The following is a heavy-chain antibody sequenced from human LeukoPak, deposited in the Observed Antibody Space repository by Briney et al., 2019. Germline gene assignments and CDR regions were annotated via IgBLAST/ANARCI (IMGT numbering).Heavy chain of an antibody. CDR2: ISGSGGGT. Sequence: GGSLRHSCAASGFTFNSYAMSWVRQAPEKGLEWVATISGSGGGTYYADSVKGRFTISRDDSKNTLYLQMNSLRAEDTAVYYCAKDLGRYRNNYFDYWGQGTLVTVSS. V-gene: IGHV3-23*01. CDR1: GFTFNSYA. D-gene: IGHD1-26*01. J-gene: IGHJ4*02. CDR3: AKDLGRYRNNYFDY.